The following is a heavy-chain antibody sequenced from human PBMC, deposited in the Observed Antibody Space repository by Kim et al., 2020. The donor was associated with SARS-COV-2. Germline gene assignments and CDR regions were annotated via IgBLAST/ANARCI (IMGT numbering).Heavy chain of an antibody. CDR1: GCSISSGDYY. CDR2: IYYSGRT. Sequence: SETLSLTCTVSGCSISSGDYYWSWIRQPPGKGLEWIGYIYYSGRTYYNPSLKSRVTISVDTSKNQFSLKLSSVTAADTAVYYCAREDSGDYGRYFDYWGQGTLVTVSS. J-gene: IGHJ4*02. V-gene: IGHV4-30-4*01. CDR3: AREDSGDYGRYFDY. D-gene: IGHD4-17*01.